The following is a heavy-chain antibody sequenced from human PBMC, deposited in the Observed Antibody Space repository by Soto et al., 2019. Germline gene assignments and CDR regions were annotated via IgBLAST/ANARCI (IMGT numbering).Heavy chain of an antibody. Sequence: SETLSLTCTVSGGSTSSFYWSWIRQPPGKGLEWIGYIYYTGSSNYNPSLKSRVTISLDTSKNQFSLKLRSVTAADTAVYYCARARSLPATAMDYWGQGTLVTVSS. V-gene: IGHV4-59*01. D-gene: IGHD2-2*01. CDR1: GGSTSSFY. J-gene: IGHJ4*02. CDR2: IYYTGSS. CDR3: ARARSLPATAMDY.